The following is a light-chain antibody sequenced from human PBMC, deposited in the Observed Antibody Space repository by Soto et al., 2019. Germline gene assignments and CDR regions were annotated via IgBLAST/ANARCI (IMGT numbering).Light chain of an antibody. CDR3: QQYGSSPRT. Sequence: EIVLTQSPGTLSLSPGERATLSCRASQSVTRDYLAWYQQKPGQAPRLPIYGASSRATGIPDRFSGSGSGTDFTLSISRLEPEDFAVYYCQQYGSSPRTFGQGTKVEIK. CDR1: QSVTRDY. V-gene: IGKV3-20*01. J-gene: IGKJ1*01. CDR2: GAS.